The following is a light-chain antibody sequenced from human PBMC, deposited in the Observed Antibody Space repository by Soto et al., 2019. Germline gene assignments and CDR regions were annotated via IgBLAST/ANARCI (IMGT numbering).Light chain of an antibody. CDR2: GAS. J-gene: IGKJ3*01. Sequence: EVVLTQSPGTLSLSPGERATLSCRASQTINSAYIAWYQQKPGQAPRLLIHGASSRATGIPHRFSGRGSGTDFTITISRLEPEDFAVYYCQQYGSSPTFGPGTKVDVK. CDR3: QQYGSSPT. V-gene: IGKV3-20*01. CDR1: QTINSAY.